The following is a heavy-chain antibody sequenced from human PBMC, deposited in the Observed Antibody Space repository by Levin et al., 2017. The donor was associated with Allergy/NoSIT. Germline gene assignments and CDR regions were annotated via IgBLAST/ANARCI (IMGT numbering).Heavy chain of an antibody. V-gene: IGHV1-18*01. J-gene: IGHJ3*02. CDR1: GYTFTSYG. D-gene: IGHD4-17*01. CDR3: ARDRDASHDYGDYQRDAFDI. CDR2: ISAYNGNT. Sequence: ASVKVSCKASGYTFTSYGISWVRQAPGQGLEWMGWISAYNGNTNYAQKLQGRVTMTTDTSTSTAYMELRSLRSDDTAVYYCARDRDASHDYGDYQRDAFDIWGQGTMVTVSS.